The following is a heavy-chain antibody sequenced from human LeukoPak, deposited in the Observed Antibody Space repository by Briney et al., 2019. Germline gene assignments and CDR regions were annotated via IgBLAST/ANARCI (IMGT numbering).Heavy chain of an antibody. Sequence: QPGRSLRLSCAASGFTFSSYAMHWVRQAPGKGLEWVAVISYDGSNKYYADSVKGRFTISRDNSKNTLYLQMNSLRAEDTAVYYCARSEPDYWYFDLWGRGTLVTVSS. J-gene: IGHJ2*01. V-gene: IGHV3-30-3*01. CDR1: GFTFSSYA. D-gene: IGHD1-14*01. CDR2: ISYDGSNK. CDR3: ARSEPDYWYFDL.